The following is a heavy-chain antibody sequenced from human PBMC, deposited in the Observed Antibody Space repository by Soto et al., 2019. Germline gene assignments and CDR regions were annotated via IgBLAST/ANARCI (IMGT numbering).Heavy chain of an antibody. CDR3: ARGEGYSYADWFDP. J-gene: IGHJ5*02. CDR2: IYYSGST. V-gene: IGHV4-31*03. Sequence: SETLSLTCTVSGGSISSGGYYWSWIRQHPGKGLEWIGYIYYSGSTYYNPSLKSRVTISVDTSKNQFSLKLSSVTAADTAVYYCARGEGYSYADWFDPWGQGTLVTVSS. CDR1: GGSISSGGYY. D-gene: IGHD5-18*01.